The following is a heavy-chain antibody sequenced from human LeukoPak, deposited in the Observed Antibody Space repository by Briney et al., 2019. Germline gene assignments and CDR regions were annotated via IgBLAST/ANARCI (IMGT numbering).Heavy chain of an antibody. D-gene: IGHD6-6*01. Sequence: PGGSLRLSCAASGFTLTSNYMSWGRHAPGKGLEWVSVLYSGGSTYYADPVKGRFTISRDNSKTTLYLQRNCLRAEGTAVYYCARTVSSSPRYYYYYGMDVWGQGTTVTVSS. CDR3: ARTVSSSPRYYYYYGMDV. V-gene: IGHV3-66*01. J-gene: IGHJ6*02. CDR2: LYSGGST. CDR1: GFTLTSNY.